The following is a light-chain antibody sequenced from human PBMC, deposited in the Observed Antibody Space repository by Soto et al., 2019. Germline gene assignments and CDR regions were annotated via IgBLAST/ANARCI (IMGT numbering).Light chain of an antibody. CDR1: QSVSSY. J-gene: IGKJ1*01. CDR3: QQYGFSPPWT. Sequence: IVLTQSPAALSLSPGERATLSCRSSQSVSSYLAWYQQKPGQAPRLLIFDASSRATGIPDRFRGSGSGTDFSLTISRLEPEDLAVYYCQQYGFSPPWTFGQGTKVDIK. V-gene: IGKV3-20*01. CDR2: DAS.